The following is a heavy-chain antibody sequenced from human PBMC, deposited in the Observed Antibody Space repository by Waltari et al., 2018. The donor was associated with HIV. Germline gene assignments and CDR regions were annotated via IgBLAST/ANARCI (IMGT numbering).Heavy chain of an antibody. J-gene: IGHJ4*02. D-gene: IGHD3-3*01. CDR3: AREGRFLKPFDC. CDR1: GFTFSSYD. V-gene: IGHV3-30*04. Sequence: QVQLVESGGGVVQPGRSLRLSCAASGFTFSSYDMNWVRQAPGKGLEWVAIISYDGSDKYYADSVKGRFTISRDNSKNTLYLQMNSLRAEDTAVYYCAREGRFLKPFDCWGQGTLVTVSS. CDR2: ISYDGSDK.